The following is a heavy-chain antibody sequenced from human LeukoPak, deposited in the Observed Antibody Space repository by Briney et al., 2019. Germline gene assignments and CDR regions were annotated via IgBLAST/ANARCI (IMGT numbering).Heavy chain of an antibody. D-gene: IGHD3-22*01. Sequence: PGGSLRLSCAASGFPFSSYSMDWVRQAPGKGLEWVSSISSSSSYIYYADSVKGRFTISRDNAKNSLYLQMNSLRAEDTAVYYCARDLRLLLADDAFDIWGQGTMVTVSS. CDR2: ISSSSSYI. V-gene: IGHV3-21*01. CDR3: ARDLRLLLADDAFDI. J-gene: IGHJ3*02. CDR1: GFPFSSYS.